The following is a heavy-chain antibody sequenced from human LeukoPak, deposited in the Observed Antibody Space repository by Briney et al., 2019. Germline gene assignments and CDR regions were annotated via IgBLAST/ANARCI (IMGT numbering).Heavy chain of an antibody. CDR2: MYYSGST. V-gene: IGHV4-39*01. CDR1: NGSISSRSYY. J-gene: IGHJ4*02. CDR3: ARHVRAWVRGVTIKYFDY. D-gene: IGHD3-10*01. Sequence: SETLSLTCTVSNGSISSRSYYWGWIRQSPGKGLEWIGSMYYSGSTYYKRSLKSRVTISGDTSKNQFSLKLSSVTAADTAVYYCARHVRAWVRGVTIKYFDYWGQGTLVTVSS.